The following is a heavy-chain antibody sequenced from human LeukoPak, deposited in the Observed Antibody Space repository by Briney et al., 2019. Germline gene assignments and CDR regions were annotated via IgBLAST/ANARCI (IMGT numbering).Heavy chain of an antibody. J-gene: IGHJ4*02. CDR1: GFTFSSYA. Sequence: PGGSLRLSCAASGFTFSSYAMSWVRQAPGKGLEWVSGISGSAGSTYYADSVKGRFTISRDNSKNTLYLQMNSLRAEDTAVYYCAKDRLQQQLVISGDCYFAYWGQGTLVTVSS. D-gene: IGHD6-13*01. V-gene: IGHV3-23*01. CDR3: AKDRLQQQLVISGDCYFAY. CDR2: ISGSAGST.